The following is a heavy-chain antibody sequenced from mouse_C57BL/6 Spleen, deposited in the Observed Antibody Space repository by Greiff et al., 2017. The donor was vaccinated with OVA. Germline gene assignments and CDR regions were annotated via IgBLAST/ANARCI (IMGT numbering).Heavy chain of an antibody. CDR2: INPNNGGT. CDR3: ARWYYGSSSFFDY. V-gene: IGHV1-26*01. Sequence: VQLQQSGPELVKPGASVKISCKASGYTFTDYYMNWVKQSHGKSLEWIGDINPNNGGTSYNQKFKGKATLTVDKSSSTAYMELRSLTSEDSAVYYCARWYYGSSSFFDYWGQGTTLTVSS. J-gene: IGHJ2*01. D-gene: IGHD1-1*01. CDR1: GYTFTDYY.